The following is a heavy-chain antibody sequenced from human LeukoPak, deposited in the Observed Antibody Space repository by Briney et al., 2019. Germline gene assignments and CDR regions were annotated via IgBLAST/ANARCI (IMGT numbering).Heavy chain of an antibody. J-gene: IGHJ6*03. CDR3: ARGDFSSGSYGYYYYYMDV. Sequence: GGSLRLSCAASGFTFSSYAMSWVRQVPGKGLEWVSAISGGAGSTYYADSVKGRFTISRDNSKNTLYLQMNSLRAEDTAVYYCARGDFSSGSYGYYYYYMDVWGKGTTVTVSS. CDR1: GFTFSSYA. D-gene: IGHD3-10*01. V-gene: IGHV3-23*01. CDR2: ISGGAGST.